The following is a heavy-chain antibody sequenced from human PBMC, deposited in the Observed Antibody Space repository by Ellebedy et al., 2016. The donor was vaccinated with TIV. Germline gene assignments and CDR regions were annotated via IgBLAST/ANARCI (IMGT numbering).Heavy chain of an antibody. V-gene: IGHV3-33*01. CDR2: IWYDGSHE. J-gene: IGHJ6*02. CDR3: ARSFGEAGGGGGMDV. D-gene: IGHD3-10*01. Sequence: GESLKISCAASAFIFSNYGMQWVRQAPGKGLEWLAVIWYDGSHEKYADSVKGRFTVSRDNAKNTLYLEMNSLTDEDAAVYYCARSFGEAGGGGGMDVWGQGTTVTVSS. CDR1: AFIFSNYG.